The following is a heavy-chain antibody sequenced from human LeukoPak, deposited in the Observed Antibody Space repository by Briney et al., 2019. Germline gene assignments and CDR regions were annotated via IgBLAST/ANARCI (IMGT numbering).Heavy chain of an antibody. CDR1: GFTFSTYW. D-gene: IGHD3-10*01. V-gene: IGHV3-7*02. Sequence: GGSLRLSCAASGFTFSTYWTSWVRQAPGKGLEWVANIKQDGSETYYVDSVKGRFTISRDNAKNSLYLQMNSLRAEDTAVYYCARILYFGFWGQGTLVTVSS. CDR2: IKQDGSET. CDR3: ARILYFGF. J-gene: IGHJ4*02.